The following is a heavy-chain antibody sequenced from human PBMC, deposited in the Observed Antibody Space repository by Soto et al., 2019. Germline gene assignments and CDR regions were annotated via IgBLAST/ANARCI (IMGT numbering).Heavy chain of an antibody. CDR2: ISGSGGST. Sequence: PGGSLRLSCAASGFTFSSYAMSWVRQAPGKGLEWVSAISGSGGSTYYADSVKGRFTISRDNSKNTLYLQMNSLRAEDTAVYYCAVLPTDYYYYYGMDVWGQGTTVTVSS. CDR3: AVLPTDYYYYYGMDV. J-gene: IGHJ6*02. CDR1: GFTFSSYA. V-gene: IGHV3-23*01.